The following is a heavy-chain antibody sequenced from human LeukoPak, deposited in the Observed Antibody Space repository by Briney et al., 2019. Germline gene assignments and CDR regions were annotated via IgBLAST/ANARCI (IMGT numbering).Heavy chain of an antibody. CDR2: IYPGDSDT. Sequence: GESLQISCQGSGYSFTSYWIGWVRQLPGKGLEWMGIIYPGDSDTRYSPSFQGQVTISADKSISTAYLQWSSLKASDTAMYYCATRSYSGSYPDAFDIWGQGTMVTVSS. CDR1: GYSFTSYW. V-gene: IGHV5-51*01. CDR3: ATRSYSGSYPDAFDI. D-gene: IGHD1-26*01. J-gene: IGHJ3*02.